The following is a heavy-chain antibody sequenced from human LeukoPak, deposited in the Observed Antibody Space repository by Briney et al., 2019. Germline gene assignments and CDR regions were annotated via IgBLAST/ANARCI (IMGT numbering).Heavy chain of an antibody. CDR2: IYYSGST. CDR1: GGSISSGGYY. Sequence: SETLSLTCTVSGGSISSGGYYWSWLRQHPGTGLEWIGYIYYSGSTYYNPSLKSRVTISVDTSKNQFSLKLSSVTAADTAVYYCARDLGYCSGGSCSPGGYFDYWGQGTLVTVSS. D-gene: IGHD2-15*01. CDR3: ARDLGYCSGGSCSPGGYFDY. V-gene: IGHV4-31*03. J-gene: IGHJ4*02.